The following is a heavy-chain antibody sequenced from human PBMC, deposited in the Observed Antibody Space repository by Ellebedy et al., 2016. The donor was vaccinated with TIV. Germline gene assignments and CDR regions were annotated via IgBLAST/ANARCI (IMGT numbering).Heavy chain of an antibody. CDR3: ARVYSTTIED. CDR2: ITGSATNI. CDR1: GFSFSIYS. D-gene: IGHD5-24*01. V-gene: IGHV3-48*01. J-gene: IGHJ4*02. Sequence: GGSLRLSCAASGFSFSIYSMFWVRQAPGKGLEWVSYITGSATNIYSADSVKGRFTISRDNAKNSLYLEMNSLRAEDTAVYYCARVYSTTIEDWGQGTLVTVSS.